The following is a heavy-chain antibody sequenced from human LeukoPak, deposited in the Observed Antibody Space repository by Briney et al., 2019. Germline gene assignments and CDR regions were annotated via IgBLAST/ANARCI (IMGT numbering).Heavy chain of an antibody. CDR3: ARLLDNDSSGDPDTFDM. CDR2: SHYSGRT. J-gene: IGHJ3*02. V-gene: IGHV4-59*11. Sequence: SETLSLTCSVPGGSISRHFWSWIRQPPGKGLDWIAFSHYSGRTKYNPSLQSRVTISIDASENNFSLKLTSVTAADTAVYYCARLLDNDSSGDPDTFDMWGQGTVVSVSS. D-gene: IGHD3-22*01. CDR1: GGSISRHF.